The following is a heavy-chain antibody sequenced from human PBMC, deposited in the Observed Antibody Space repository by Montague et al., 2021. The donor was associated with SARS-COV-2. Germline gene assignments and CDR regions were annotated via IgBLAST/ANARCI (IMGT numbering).Heavy chain of an antibody. Sequence: TLSLTCTVSGGSFSSGDYYWSWIRQPPGKGLEWIAYIHSGGNTFYNPSLKSRVIISSDTSMNQFSLNVNSVTATDTAVYYCARYTPRAVVAGRFGYWGQGILVTVSP. CDR3: ARYTPRAVVAGRFGY. J-gene: IGHJ4*02. CDR1: GGSFSSGDYY. CDR2: IHSGGNT. D-gene: IGHD6-19*01. V-gene: IGHV4-30-4*08.